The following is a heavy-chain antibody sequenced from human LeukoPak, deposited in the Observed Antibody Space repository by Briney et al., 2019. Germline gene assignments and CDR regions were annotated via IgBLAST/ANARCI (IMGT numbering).Heavy chain of an antibody. Sequence: ASVKVSCKASGYTFTSYYMHWVRQAPGQGLERMGIINPSGGSTSYAQKFQGRVTMTRDTSTSTVYMELSSLRSEDTAVYYCARAWNMVRGVITKYYFDYWGQGTLVTVSS. CDR3: ARAWNMVRGVITKYYFDY. V-gene: IGHV1-46*01. J-gene: IGHJ4*02. CDR1: GYTFTSYY. CDR2: INPSGGST. D-gene: IGHD3-10*01.